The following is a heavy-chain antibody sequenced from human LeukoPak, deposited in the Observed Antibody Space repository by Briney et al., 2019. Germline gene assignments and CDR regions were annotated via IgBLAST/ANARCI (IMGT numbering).Heavy chain of an antibody. J-gene: IGHJ4*02. CDR3: ARVLHNSSSRYQSFKY. CDR1: GFTFSTYW. Sequence: GGSLRLSCAASGFTFSTYWMNWVRQAPGKGLKWVANIKQDESEKYYVDSVKGRFTISRDNAKNSLYLQMDSLRAEDTAVYYCARVLHNSSSRYQSFKYWGQGTLVTLSS. V-gene: IGHV3-7*01. D-gene: IGHD2/OR15-2a*01. CDR2: IKQDESEK.